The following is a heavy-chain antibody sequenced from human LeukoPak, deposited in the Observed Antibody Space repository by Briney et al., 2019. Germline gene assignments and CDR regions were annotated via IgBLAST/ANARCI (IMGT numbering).Heavy chain of an antibody. CDR3: ARHSVAIAVAPDTFDI. Sequence: TPSETLSLTCTVSGGSISSSSYYWGWIRQPPGKGLEWIGSIYYSGSTYYNPSLKSRVTISVDTSKNRFSLKLSSVTAADTAVYYCARHSVAIAVAPDTFDIWGQGTMVTVSS. CDR1: GGSISSSSYY. J-gene: IGHJ3*02. D-gene: IGHD6-19*01. V-gene: IGHV4-39*01. CDR2: IYYSGST.